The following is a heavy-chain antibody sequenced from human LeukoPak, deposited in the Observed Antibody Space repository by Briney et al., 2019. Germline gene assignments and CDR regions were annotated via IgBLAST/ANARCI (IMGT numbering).Heavy chain of an antibody. CDR3: ARYKSGSFSDVFDI. D-gene: IGHD1-26*01. V-gene: IGHV3-21*01. CDR2: SSTSSSYI. Sequence: GGSLRLSCAASGFTFSNYAMYWVCHAPGEGLGLVSSSSTSSSYIYYADSVKGRFTISRDNAKNSLYLQMNSLRAEDTAVYYCARYKSGSFSDVFDIWGQGTMVTVSS. J-gene: IGHJ3*02. CDR1: GFTFSNYA.